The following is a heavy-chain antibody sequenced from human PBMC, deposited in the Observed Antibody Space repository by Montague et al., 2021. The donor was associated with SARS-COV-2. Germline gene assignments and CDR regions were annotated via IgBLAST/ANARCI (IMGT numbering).Heavy chain of an antibody. V-gene: IGHV3-48*02. CDR2: ISSSGTIT. Sequence: SLRLSCAASGFTFTNYAMNWVRQAPGKGLEWVSFISSSGTITYYXDSXRGRFTISRDNAKNSLSLHMNSLRDEDTAVYYCARDPRGDGDYFYDYWGQGTLVTVSS. D-gene: IGHD4-17*01. CDR3: ARDPRGDGDYFYDY. J-gene: IGHJ4*02. CDR1: GFTFTNYA.